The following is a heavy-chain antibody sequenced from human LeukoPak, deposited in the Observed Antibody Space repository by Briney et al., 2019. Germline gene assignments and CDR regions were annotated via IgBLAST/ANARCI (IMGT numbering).Heavy chain of an antibody. CDR2: IYTSGST. Sequence: SQTLSLXCTVSGGSISSGSYYWSWIRQPAGKGLEWIGRIYTSGSTNYNPSLKSRVTISVDTSKNQFSLKLSSVTAADTAVYYCANTYYYGSGVVDYWGQGTLVTVSS. D-gene: IGHD3-10*01. CDR1: GGSISSGSYY. J-gene: IGHJ4*02. CDR3: ANTYYYGSGVVDY. V-gene: IGHV4-61*02.